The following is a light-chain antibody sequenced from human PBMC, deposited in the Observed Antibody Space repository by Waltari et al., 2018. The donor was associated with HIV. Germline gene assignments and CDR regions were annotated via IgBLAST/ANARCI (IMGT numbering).Light chain of an antibody. Sequence: QPALTQPRSVSGSPGQSVTISCTGTSSDVGGYNPVPWDQQHPGKVPTLRINDGSKRPSGFPAPFSTSKSANTDSLTISGPQAEDDANYYCCSYAGSSYVFGTGTKVTVL. J-gene: IGLJ1*01. CDR1: SSDVGGYNP. CDR3: CSYAGSSYV. CDR2: DGS. V-gene: IGLV2-11*01.